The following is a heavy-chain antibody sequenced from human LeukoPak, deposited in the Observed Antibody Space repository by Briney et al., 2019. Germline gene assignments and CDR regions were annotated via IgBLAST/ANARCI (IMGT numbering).Heavy chain of an antibody. CDR1: GYTFTSYA. V-gene: IGHV7-4-1*02. D-gene: IGHD3-22*01. CDR3: ARFLSAHLVVISDAFDI. J-gene: IGHJ3*02. CDR2: INTNTGNP. Sequence: ASVKVSCKASGYTFTSYAMNWVRQAPGQGLEWMGWINTNTGNPTYAQGFTGRFVFSLDTSVSTAYLQISSLKAEDTAVYYCARFLSAHLVVISDAFDIWGQGTMATVSS.